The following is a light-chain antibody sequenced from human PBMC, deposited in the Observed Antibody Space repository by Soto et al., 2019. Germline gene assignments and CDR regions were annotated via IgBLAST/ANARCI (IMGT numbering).Light chain of an antibody. CDR1: QAISRY. CDR2: AAP. Sequence: QLTQSPSSLSASIGDRVIITCRATQAISRYLAWYQQKPGAAPKLLIYAAPTLQSGVPSRFSGAASGTEFTLIISSLQSDALATYYWQQLNSYDFGQGTKVEI. CDR3: QQLNSYD. V-gene: IGKV1-9*01. J-gene: IGKJ1*01.